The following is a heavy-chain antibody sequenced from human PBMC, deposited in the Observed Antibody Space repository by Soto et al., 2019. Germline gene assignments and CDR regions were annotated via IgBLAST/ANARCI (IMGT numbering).Heavy chain of an antibody. CDR3: ASDGDYYESSSYFLRDVFDM. CDR1: GFTFSDYY. V-gene: IGHV3-11*01. CDR2: ISSSSNII. Sequence: GVSLRLSCAASGFTFSDYYMSWIRQAPGKGLEGVSYISSSSNIIHNADSVKGRFTISRDNAKNSLYLQMNSLRAGDTAVYYCASDGDYYESSSYFLRDVFDMWGEGTVVSVSS. D-gene: IGHD3-22*01. J-gene: IGHJ3*02.